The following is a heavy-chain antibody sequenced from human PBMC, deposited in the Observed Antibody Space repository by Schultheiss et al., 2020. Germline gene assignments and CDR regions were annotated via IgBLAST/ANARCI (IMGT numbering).Heavy chain of an antibody. Sequence: SETLSLTCTVSGGSISSGDYYWSWIRQPPGKGLEWIGYIYYSGSTYYNPSLKSRVTISVDTSKNQFSLKLSSVTAADTAVYYCARKAHGSSCFDYWGQGTLVTVSS. J-gene: IGHJ4*02. V-gene: IGHV4-30-4*01. CDR2: IYYSGST. D-gene: IGHD6-13*01. CDR1: GGSISSGDYY. CDR3: ARKAHGSSCFDY.